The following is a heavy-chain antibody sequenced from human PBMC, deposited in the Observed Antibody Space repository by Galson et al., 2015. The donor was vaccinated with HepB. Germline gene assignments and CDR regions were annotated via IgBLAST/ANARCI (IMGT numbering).Heavy chain of an antibody. CDR1: GFTFSSYT. CDR3: AKEGGYCSSTSCHYATGVGFDP. D-gene: IGHD2-2*01. J-gene: IGHJ5*02. Sequence: SLRLSCAASGFTFSSYTMSWVRQAPGKGLEWVSAISGSGGSTYYADSVKGRFTISRGNSKNTLYLQMNSLRAEDTAVYYCAKEGGYCSSTSCHYATGVGFDPWGQGTLVTVSS. V-gene: IGHV3-23*01. CDR2: ISGSGGST.